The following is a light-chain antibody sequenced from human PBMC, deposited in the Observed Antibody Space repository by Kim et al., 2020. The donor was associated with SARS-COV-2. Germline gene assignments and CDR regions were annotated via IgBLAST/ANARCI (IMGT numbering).Light chain of an antibody. CDR3: QQYSDWPPYT. Sequence: VSPGERVTLALRASQSVGSKVAWYQQKPGQAPRLLIYGVSTRVTDLPARFSGSGSGTEFTLTISSLQSEDFAVYYCQQYSDWPPYTFGRGTKLEIK. V-gene: IGKV3-15*01. CDR2: GVS. CDR1: QSVGSK. J-gene: IGKJ2*01.